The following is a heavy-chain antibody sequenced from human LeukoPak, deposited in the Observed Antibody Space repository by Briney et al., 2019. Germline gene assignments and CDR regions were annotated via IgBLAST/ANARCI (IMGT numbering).Heavy chain of an antibody. CDR3: AKDRGNRDYLFDY. CDR1: GFTFSSYD. CDR2: IIGSGGNT. D-gene: IGHD4-17*01. J-gene: IGHJ4*02. V-gene: IGHV3-23*01. Sequence: PGGSLRLSCAASGFTFSSYDTSWVRQAPGKGLEWVSTIIGSGGNTYYADSVKGRFTISRDNSKDTLYLQMNSLRAEDTAVYYCAKDRGNRDYLFDYWGQGTLVTVSS.